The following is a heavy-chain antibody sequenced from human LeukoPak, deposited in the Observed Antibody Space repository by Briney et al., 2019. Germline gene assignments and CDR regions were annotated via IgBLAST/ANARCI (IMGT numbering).Heavy chain of an antibody. CDR1: GFSFSNYY. CDR2: IKPDGSEE. D-gene: IGHD6-13*01. J-gene: IGHJ4*02. V-gene: IGHV3-7*03. CDR3: ARNGYTSSWYRN. Sequence: PGGSLRLSCAASGFSFSNYYMNWVRQAPGKGLEWVANIKPDGSEEHYVDSVKGRFTISRDNSKNTLYLQMNSLRAEDTAVYYCARNGYTSSWYRNWGQGTPVTVSS.